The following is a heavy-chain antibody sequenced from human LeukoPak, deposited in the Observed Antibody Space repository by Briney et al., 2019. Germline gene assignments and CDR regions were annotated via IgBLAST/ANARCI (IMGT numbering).Heavy chain of an antibody. CDR3: ARINYYDGSGFYRDY. Sequence: GGSLRLSCAASGFTFSSYAMSWVRQAPGKGLEWVSVIYSGGKTYYADSVKGRFTISRDDSKNTLHLQMNSLRAEDTAVYYCARINYYDGSGFYRDYWGQGTLVTVSS. V-gene: IGHV3-23*03. CDR1: GFTFSSYA. J-gene: IGHJ4*02. D-gene: IGHD3-22*01. CDR2: IYSGGKT.